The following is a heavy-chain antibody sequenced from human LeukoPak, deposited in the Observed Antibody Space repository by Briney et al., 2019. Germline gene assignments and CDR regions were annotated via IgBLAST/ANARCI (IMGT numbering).Heavy chain of an antibody. CDR1: GFTFDDYA. J-gene: IGHJ4*02. V-gene: IGHV3-9*01. CDR2: ISWNSGSI. Sequence: PGGSLRLSCAASGFTFDDYAMHWVRQAPGKGLEWVSGISWNSGSIGYADSVKGRFTISRDNAKNSLYLQMNSLRAEDTAVYYCARTNSGSSPIRDWGQGTLVTVSS. CDR3: ARTNSGSSPIRD. D-gene: IGHD1-26*01.